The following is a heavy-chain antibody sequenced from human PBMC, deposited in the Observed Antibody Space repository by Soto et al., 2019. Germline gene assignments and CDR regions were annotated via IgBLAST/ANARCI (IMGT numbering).Heavy chain of an antibody. CDR3: ARDPPPPRGGFDY. CDR1: GFTLSRYA. CDR2: ISYDGSNK. V-gene: IGHV3-30-3*01. Sequence: QVQLVEGGGGVVQPGRSLRLSCAASGFTLSRYAMHWVRQAPGKGLEWVAVISYDGSNKYYADSVKGRFTTSRDNSKNTLYLQMNSLRAEDTAVYYCARDPPPPRGGFDYWGQGTLVTVSS. D-gene: IGHD2-15*01. J-gene: IGHJ4*02.